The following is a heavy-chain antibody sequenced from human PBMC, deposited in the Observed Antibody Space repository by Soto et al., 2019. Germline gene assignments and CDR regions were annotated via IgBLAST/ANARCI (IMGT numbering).Heavy chain of an antibody. D-gene: IGHD3-16*01. Sequence: LSLTCTVSGGSASSDNYWSWIRQPPGKGLEWVGHIYYSGNTDYNPSLKSRLAISIDTSKNQFSLKLSSVTAADTAVYFCAREGGESSDGLYYFDSWGQGSLVTVSS. CDR1: GGSASSDNY. J-gene: IGHJ4*02. CDR2: IYYSGNT. V-gene: IGHV4-30-4*01. CDR3: AREGGESSDGLYYFDS.